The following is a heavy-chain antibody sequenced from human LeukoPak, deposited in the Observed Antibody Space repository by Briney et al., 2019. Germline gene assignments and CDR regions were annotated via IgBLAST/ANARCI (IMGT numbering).Heavy chain of an antibody. CDR3: ARALTSYSSGWYPFFDY. J-gene: IGHJ4*02. Sequence: SGTLSLTCTVSGDSITNYYWSWIPQPPGKGLEWIGYIDYSGSANYNPSLSSRVTISVDTSKNQFSLKLNSVTAADTAVYYCARALTSYSSGWYPFFDYWGQGTLVTVSS. D-gene: IGHD6-19*01. CDR2: IDYSGSA. CDR1: GDSITNYY. V-gene: IGHV4-59*01.